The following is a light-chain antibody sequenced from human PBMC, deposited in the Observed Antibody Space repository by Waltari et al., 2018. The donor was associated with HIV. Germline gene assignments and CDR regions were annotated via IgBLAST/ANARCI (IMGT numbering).Light chain of an antibody. CDR2: ELM. J-gene: IGLJ2*01. V-gene: IGLV2-14*01. CDR1: SSNIGSSNY. Sequence: QSALPQPASVSGSPGQSITISCTGPSSNIGSSNYVPWYQQNPCKAPKLRLGELMYRPSGVSSRFSASQSGNTASLASSGLLSEDEAIYYCSSYTAATTVFFGGGTRVTVL. CDR3: SSYTAATTVF.